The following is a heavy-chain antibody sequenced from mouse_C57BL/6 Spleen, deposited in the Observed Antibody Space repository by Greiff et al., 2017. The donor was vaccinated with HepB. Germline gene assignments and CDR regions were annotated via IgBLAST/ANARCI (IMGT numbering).Heavy chain of an antibody. Sequence: QVQLQQSGPELVKPGASVKISCKASGYAFSSSWMNWVKQRPGKGLEWIGRIYPGDGDTNYNGKFKGKATLTADKSSSTAYMQLSSLTSEDSAVYFCARSDWTGGYWGQGTTLTVSS. CDR3: ARSDWTGGY. V-gene: IGHV1-82*01. J-gene: IGHJ2*01. CDR2: IYPGDGDT. D-gene: IGHD4-1*01. CDR1: GYAFSSSW.